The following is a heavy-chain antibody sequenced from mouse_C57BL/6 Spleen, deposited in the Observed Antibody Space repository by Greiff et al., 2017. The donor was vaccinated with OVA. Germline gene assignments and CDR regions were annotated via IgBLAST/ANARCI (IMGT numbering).Heavy chain of an antibody. D-gene: IGHD4-1*01. CDR2: IDPEDGET. Sequence: EVQLQQSGAELVKPGASVTLSCTASGFSIKDYYMHWVKQRTEQGLEWIGRIDPEDGETKYAPKFQGKATITADTSSNTAYLQLSSLTSEDTAVYYCARSGVLAWFAYWGKGTLVTVSA. CDR3: ARSGVLAWFAY. J-gene: IGHJ3*01. V-gene: IGHV14-2*01. CDR1: GFSIKDYY.